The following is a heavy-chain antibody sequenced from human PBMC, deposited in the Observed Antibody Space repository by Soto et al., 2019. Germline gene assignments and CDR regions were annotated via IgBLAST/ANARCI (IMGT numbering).Heavy chain of an antibody. CDR3: GRGWGSGSQRLGDY. V-gene: IGHV3-30*03. CDR1: GFSFRSLA. J-gene: IGHJ4*02. Sequence: GGSLRLSCAASGFSFRSLAMHWVRQAPGKGLEWVALVSFDGSSTYYAESVKGRFTASRDNSKDTLHLQMNSLRADDTAVYYCGRGWGSGSQRLGDYWGQGTQVTVSS. CDR2: VSFDGSST. D-gene: IGHD1-26*01.